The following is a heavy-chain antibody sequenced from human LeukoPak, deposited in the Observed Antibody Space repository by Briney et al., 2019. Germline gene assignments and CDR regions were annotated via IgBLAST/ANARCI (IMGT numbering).Heavy chain of an antibody. J-gene: IGHJ5*02. D-gene: IGHD3-22*01. Sequence: SETLSLTCTVSGGSISSGGYYWSWIRQHPGKGLEWIGYIYYSGSTYNNPSLKSRVTISVDTSKNQFSLKLSSVTAADTAVYYCARAANYDSSGYPLLWFDPWGQGTLVTVSS. V-gene: IGHV4-31*03. CDR1: GGSISSGGYY. CDR2: IYYSGST. CDR3: ARAANYDSSGYPLLWFDP.